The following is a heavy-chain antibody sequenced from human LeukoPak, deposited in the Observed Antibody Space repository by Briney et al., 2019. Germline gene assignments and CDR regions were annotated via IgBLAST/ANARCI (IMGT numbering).Heavy chain of an antibody. CDR3: ARGETYYYDSSGYYYFDY. Sequence: GGSLRLSCAASGFTFSSYSMNWVRQAPGKGLEWVSSISSSSSYIYYADSVKGRFTISRDNAKNSLYLQMNGLRAEDTAVYYCARGETYYYDSSGYYYFDYWGQGTLATVSS. CDR2: ISSSSSYI. D-gene: IGHD3-22*01. CDR1: GFTFSSYS. J-gene: IGHJ4*02. V-gene: IGHV3-21*01.